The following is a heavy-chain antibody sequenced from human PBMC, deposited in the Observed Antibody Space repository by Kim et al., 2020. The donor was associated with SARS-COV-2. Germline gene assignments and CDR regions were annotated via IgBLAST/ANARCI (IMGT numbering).Heavy chain of an antibody. CDR3: ARVDWFGEANAFDI. D-gene: IGHD3-10*01. J-gene: IGHJ3*02. Sequence: AQKFQGRVTITRNTSISTAYMELSSLRSEDTAVYYCARVDWFGEANAFDIWGQGTMVTVSS. V-gene: IGHV1-8*01.